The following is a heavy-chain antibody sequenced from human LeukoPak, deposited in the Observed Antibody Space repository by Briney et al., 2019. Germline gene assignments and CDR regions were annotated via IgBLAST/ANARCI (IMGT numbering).Heavy chain of an antibody. Sequence: PSETLSLTCAVLGGSFTDHYWSWVRQPSGKGLEWIGDINHRGGANYNPSLKSRVTISVDTSKNQFSLKLSSVTAADTAVYYCARLYCGGDCLVDYWGQGTLVTVSS. CDR2: INHRGGA. V-gene: IGHV4-34*09. J-gene: IGHJ4*02. CDR3: ARLYCGGDCLVDY. D-gene: IGHD2-21*02. CDR1: GGSFTDHY.